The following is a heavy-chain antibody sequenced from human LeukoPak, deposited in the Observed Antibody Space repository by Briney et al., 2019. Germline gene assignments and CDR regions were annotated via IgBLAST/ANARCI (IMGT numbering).Heavy chain of an antibody. CDR3: ARGPRQCYGSGSYYCWFDP. CDR2: INPSGGST. CDR1: GYTFTSYY. D-gene: IGHD3-10*01. V-gene: IGHV1-46*01. J-gene: IGHJ5*02. Sequence: ASVKVSCKASGYTFTSYYMHWVRQAPGQGLEWMGIINPSGGSTSYAQKFQGRVTMTRDTSTSTVYMELSSLRSEDTAVYYCARGPRQCYGSGSYYCWFDPWGQGTLVTVSS.